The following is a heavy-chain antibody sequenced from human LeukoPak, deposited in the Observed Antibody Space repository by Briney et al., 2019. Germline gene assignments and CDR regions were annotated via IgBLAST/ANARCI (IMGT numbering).Heavy chain of an antibody. Sequence: GGSLRLSCAGSGFTVSSNFMSWVRQAPGKGLEWVSVIFIDGSTYYADSVKGRFTISRDNSKNTLYLQMNSLRAEDTAVYYCARLGFIGYYFDYWGQGTLVTVSS. CDR3: ARLGFIGYYFDY. CDR1: GFTVSSNF. J-gene: IGHJ4*02. V-gene: IGHV3-66*02. CDR2: IFIDGST. D-gene: IGHD2-15*01.